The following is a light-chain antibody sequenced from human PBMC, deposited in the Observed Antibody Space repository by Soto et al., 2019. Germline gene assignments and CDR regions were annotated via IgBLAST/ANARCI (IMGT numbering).Light chain of an antibody. Sequence: DIQMTQSPSSLSASVGDRVTISCRASQSVNKYLNWYQQKPGNVPTLLIYAATTLQGGVPSRFNGSGFGTDFTVTISNLQPEDFATYYCQQSFSTPLSFCGGTKVEIK. V-gene: IGKV1-39*01. J-gene: IGKJ4*01. CDR1: QSVNKY. CDR3: QQSFSTPLS. CDR2: AAT.